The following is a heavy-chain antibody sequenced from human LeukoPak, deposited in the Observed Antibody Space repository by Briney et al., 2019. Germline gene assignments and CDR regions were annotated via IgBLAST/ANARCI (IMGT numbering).Heavy chain of an antibody. V-gene: IGHV3-74*01. CDR2: ISTDGKST. D-gene: IGHD3-10*01. CDR1: GFTFSNYW. Sequence: GGSLRLSCVASGFTFSNYWMLWVRQAPGKGLMWVSLISTDGKSTRYAESVKGRFTISRDNARDSMYLQMNSLRAEDTAMYYCGRVGGRSVSAKGDAFDIWGQGTMVTVSS. CDR3: GRVGGRSVSAKGDAFDI. J-gene: IGHJ3*02.